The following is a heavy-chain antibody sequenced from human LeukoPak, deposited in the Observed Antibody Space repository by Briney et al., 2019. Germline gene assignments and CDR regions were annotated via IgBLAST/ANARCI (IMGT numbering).Heavy chain of an antibody. Sequence: ASVKVSCKASGYTFTSYGISWVRQAPGQGLEWMGWISAYNGNTNYAQKFQGRVTMTRDMSTSTVYMELSSLRSEDTAVYYCARDVEGTSPLDYWGQGTLVTVSS. CDR2: ISAYNGNT. CDR3: ARDVEGTSPLDY. V-gene: IGHV1-18*01. CDR1: GYTFTSYG. J-gene: IGHJ4*02.